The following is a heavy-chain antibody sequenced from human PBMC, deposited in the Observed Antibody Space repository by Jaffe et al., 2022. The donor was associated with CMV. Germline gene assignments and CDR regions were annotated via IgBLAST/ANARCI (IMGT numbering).Heavy chain of an antibody. CDR1: GFTFSSYA. J-gene: IGHJ4*02. CDR3: VKDWGGKVVVPDY. CDR2: ISSNGGST. Sequence: EVQLVESGGGLVQPGGSLRLSCSASGFTFSSYAMHWVRQAPGKGLEYVSAISSNGGSTYYADSVKGRFTISRDNSKNTLYLQMSSLRAEDTAVYYCVKDWGGKVVVPDYWGQGTLVTVSS. V-gene: IGHV3-64D*06. D-gene: IGHD3-22*01.